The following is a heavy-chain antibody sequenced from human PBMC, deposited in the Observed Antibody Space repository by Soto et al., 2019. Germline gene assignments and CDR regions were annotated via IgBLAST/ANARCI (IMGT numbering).Heavy chain of an antibody. V-gene: IGHV4-59*01. CDR3: ARYKSNYYYGMDV. Sequence: PSETLSLTCTVSGVSISSYYWILIRQPPGKGLEWIGYIYYSGITNYNPSLKSRVTISVDTSKNQFSLKLSSVTAADTAVYYCARYKSNYYYGMDVWGQGTTVTVSS. CDR1: GVSISSYY. J-gene: IGHJ6*02. D-gene: IGHD1-20*01. CDR2: IYYSGIT.